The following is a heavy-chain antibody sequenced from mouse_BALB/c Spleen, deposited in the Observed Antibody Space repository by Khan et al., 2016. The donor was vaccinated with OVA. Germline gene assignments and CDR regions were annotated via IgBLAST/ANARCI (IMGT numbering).Heavy chain of an antibody. CDR1: GYTFTDFT. Sequence: QVQLQQSGAELVRPGVSVKISCKGSGYTFTDFTMHWVKQSHAKSLEWIGVVNTYYGDATYNQKFKGKATMTVDKSSTTAYMELARLTSEDSAIYSCARGGGGDRFAYWGQGTLVTVSA. J-gene: IGHJ3*01. V-gene: IGHV1S137*01. CDR3: ARGGGGDRFAY. CDR2: VNTYYGDA.